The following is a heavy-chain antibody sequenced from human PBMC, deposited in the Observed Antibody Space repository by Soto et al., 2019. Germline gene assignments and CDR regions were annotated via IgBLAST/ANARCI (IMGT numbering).Heavy chain of an antibody. CDR2: ISAYNGNT. V-gene: IGHV1-18*01. D-gene: IGHD2-2*02. CDR3: ARESYILESWWYFDL. CDR1: GYTFTSYG. J-gene: IGHJ2*01. Sequence: QVQLVQSGAEVKKPGASVKVSCKASGYTFTSYGISWVRQAPGQGLEWMGWISAYNGNTNYAQKLQGRVTMTTDTSTSTAYMELMSLRSDDTAVYYCARESYILESWWYFDLWGRGTLVTVSS.